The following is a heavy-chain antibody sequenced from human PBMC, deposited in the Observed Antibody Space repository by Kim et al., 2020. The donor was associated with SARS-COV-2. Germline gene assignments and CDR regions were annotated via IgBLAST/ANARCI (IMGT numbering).Heavy chain of an antibody. CDR2: ISGSGGST. D-gene: IGHD3-22*01. J-gene: IGHJ4*02. CDR1: GFTFSSYA. Sequence: GGSLRLSCAASGFTFSSYAMSWVRQAPGKGLEWVSAISGSGGSTYYADSVKGRFTISRDNSKNTLYLQMNSLRAEDTAVYYCAKPYCPNSSGYCPLLAQFDYWGQGTLVTVSS. CDR3: AKPYCPNSSGYCPLLAQFDY. V-gene: IGHV3-23*01.